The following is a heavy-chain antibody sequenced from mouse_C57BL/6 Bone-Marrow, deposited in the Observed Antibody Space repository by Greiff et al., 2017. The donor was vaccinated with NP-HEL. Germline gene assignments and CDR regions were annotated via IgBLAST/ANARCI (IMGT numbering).Heavy chain of an antibody. Sequence: EVQLQQSGPELVKPGASVKMSCKASGYTFTDYNMHWVKQSNGKSLEWIGYINPNNGGTSYNQKFQGKATLTVNKSSSTAYMELRSLTSEDSAVYYCARWLLRAMDYWGQGTSVTVSS. J-gene: IGHJ4*01. V-gene: IGHV1-22*01. D-gene: IGHD2-3*01. CDR3: ARWLLRAMDY. CDR1: GYTFTDYN. CDR2: INPNNGGT.